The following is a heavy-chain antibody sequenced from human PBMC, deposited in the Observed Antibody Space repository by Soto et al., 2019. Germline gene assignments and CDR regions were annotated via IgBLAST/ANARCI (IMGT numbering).Heavy chain of an antibody. D-gene: IGHD3-9*01. CDR1: GGSISSYY. CDR2: IYYSGST. V-gene: IGHV4-59*12. CDR3: ARARGYDILTGYYRFDP. J-gene: IGHJ5*02. Sequence: PSETLSLTCTVSGGSISSYYWSWIRQPPGKGLEWIGYIYYSGSTNYNPSLKSRVTISVDTSKNQFSLKLSSVTAADTAVYYCARARGYDILTGYYRFDPWGQGTLVTVSS.